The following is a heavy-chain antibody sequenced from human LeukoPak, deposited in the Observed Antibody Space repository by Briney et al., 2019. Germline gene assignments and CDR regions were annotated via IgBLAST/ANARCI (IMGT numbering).Heavy chain of an antibody. CDR1: GGTFSSYA. V-gene: IGHV1-69*06. J-gene: IGHJ6*03. D-gene: IGHD3-10*01. CDR2: IIPIFGTA. CDR3: ARVESGLTMVRGVMKYYYYMDV. Sequence: SVKVSCKASGGTFSSYAISWVRQAPGQGLEWMGGIIPIFGTANYAQKFQGRVTTTADKSTSTAYMELSSLRSEDTAVYYCARVESGLTMVRGVMKYYYYMDVWGKGTTVTVSS.